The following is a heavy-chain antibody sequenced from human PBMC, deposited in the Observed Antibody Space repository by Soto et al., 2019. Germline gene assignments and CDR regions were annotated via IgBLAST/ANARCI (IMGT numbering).Heavy chain of an antibody. CDR3: AGDKYRDFWSGYKSMDV. CDR2: INAGNGNT. CDR1: GYTFTSYA. J-gene: IGHJ6*02. Sequence: QVQLVQSGAEEKKPGASVKVSCKASGYTFTSYAMHWVRQAPGQRLEWMGWINAGNGNTKYSQKFQGRVTITRDTSASTAYMELSSLRSEDTAVYYCAGDKYRDFWSGYKSMDVWGQGTTVTVSS. V-gene: IGHV1-3*05. D-gene: IGHD3-3*01.